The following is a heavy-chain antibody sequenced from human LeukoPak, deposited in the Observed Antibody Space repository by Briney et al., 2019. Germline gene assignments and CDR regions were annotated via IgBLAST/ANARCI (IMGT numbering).Heavy chain of an antibody. V-gene: IGHV3-21*01. CDR3: ARDLHSSGWFDY. J-gene: IGHJ4*02. Sequence: PGGSLRLSCAASGYTFSSYSMNWVRQAPGKGLEWVSSISSSSSYIYYADSVKGRFTISRDNAKNPLYLQMNSLRAEDTAVYYCARDLHSSGWFDYWGQGTLVTVSS. D-gene: IGHD6-19*01. CDR1: GYTFSSYS. CDR2: ISSSSSYI.